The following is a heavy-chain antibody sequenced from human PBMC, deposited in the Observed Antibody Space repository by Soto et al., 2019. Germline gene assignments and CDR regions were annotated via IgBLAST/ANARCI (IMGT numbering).Heavy chain of an antibody. CDR3: TPLSITIFGVVLMDV. CDR2: IYYSGSS. J-gene: IGHJ6*02. V-gene: IGHV4-59*13. D-gene: IGHD3-3*01. Sequence: SETLSLTCTVTLCSPSTYYWSWIRHLPGKGREWIGYIYYSGSSNYNPSLKSRVTISVDTSKNQFSLKLSSVTAADTAVYYCTPLSITIFGVVLMDVWGRGTTVTVSS. CDR1: LCSPSTYY.